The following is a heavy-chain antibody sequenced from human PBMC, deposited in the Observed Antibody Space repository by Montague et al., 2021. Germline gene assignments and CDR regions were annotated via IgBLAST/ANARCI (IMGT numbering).Heavy chain of an antibody. CDR3: ARDREHTYGRFFHL. V-gene: IGHV4-59*01. J-gene: IGHJ5*02. CDR1: GGSISTYH. D-gene: IGHD3-16*01. Sequence: SETRSLTCTVSGGSISTYHWIWLRQPPGKGLEWIGETHYNGNTNYNYNPSLKSRVTISVDKSNNQFSLKLSSVTAADTAIYYCARDREHTYGRFFHLWGQGTLVTVSS. CDR2: THYNGNT.